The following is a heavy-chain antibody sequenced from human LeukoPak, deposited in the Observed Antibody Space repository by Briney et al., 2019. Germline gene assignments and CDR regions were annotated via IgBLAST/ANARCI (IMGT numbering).Heavy chain of an antibody. V-gene: IGHV3-48*04. CDR2: ISSSGSTI. CDR3: AELGITMIGGV. J-gene: IGHJ6*04. CDR1: GFTLSSYS. D-gene: IGHD3-10*02. Sequence: GGSLRLSCAASGFTLSSYSMAWLRQATGKGLEWVSYISSSGSTIYYAGSVKGRFTISRDNAKNSLYLQMNSLRAEDTAVYYCAELGITMIGGVWGKGTTVTISS.